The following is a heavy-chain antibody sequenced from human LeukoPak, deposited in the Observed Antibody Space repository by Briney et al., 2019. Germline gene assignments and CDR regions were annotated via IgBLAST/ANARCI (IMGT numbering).Heavy chain of an antibody. CDR3: ARPVYDFWSGYYY. V-gene: IGHV4-39*01. CDR1: GGSISSSSYY. CDR2: IYYSGST. D-gene: IGHD3-3*01. Sequence: PSETLSLTCTVSGGSISSSSYYWGWIRQPPGKGLEGIGSIYYSGSTYYNPSLKSRVTISVDTSKNQFSLKLSSVTAADTAVYYCARPVYDFWSGYYYWGQGTLVTVSS. J-gene: IGHJ4*02.